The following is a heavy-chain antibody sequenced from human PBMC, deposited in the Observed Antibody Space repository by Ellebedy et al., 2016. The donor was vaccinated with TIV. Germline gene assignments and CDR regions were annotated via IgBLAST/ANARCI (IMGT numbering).Heavy chain of an antibody. CDR1: GGTFSSYA. CDR3: ARYTGYSSSWFQNAYYFDY. D-gene: IGHD6-13*01. Sequence: ASVKVSCKASGGTFSSYAISWVRQAPGQGLEWMGGIIPIFGTANYAQKLQGRVTMTTDTSTSTAYMELRSLRSDDTAVYYCARYTGYSSSWFQNAYYFDYWGQGTLVTVSS. CDR2: IIPIFGTA. V-gene: IGHV1-69*05. J-gene: IGHJ4*02.